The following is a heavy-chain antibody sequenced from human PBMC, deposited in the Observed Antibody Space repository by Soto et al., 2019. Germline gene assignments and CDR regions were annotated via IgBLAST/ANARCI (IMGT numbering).Heavy chain of an antibody. V-gene: IGHV3-30-3*01. CDR1: GFSFSSFP. CDR3: ARENYYFDY. Sequence: PGGSLRLSCAASGFSFSSFPMHWVRQAPGKGLEWVAVISYDGSNKYYADSVKGRFTISRDNSKSTLYLQMSSLRTEDTAVYYCARENYYFDYWGQGTLVTVSS. D-gene: IGHD1-7*01. CDR2: ISYDGSNK. J-gene: IGHJ4*02.